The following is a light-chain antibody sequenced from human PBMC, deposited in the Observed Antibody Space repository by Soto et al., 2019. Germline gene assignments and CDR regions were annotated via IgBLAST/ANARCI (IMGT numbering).Light chain of an antibody. Sequence: EIVMTQSPATLSLPPGERATLSCRASRNIYSYVAWYQQRPGQAPRLLIYGASTRASGIPARFSGSGSGTDFTLTINSLQSEDFAIFYCQQYNSSPGTFGQGTKVDIK. CDR2: GAS. CDR1: RNIYSY. V-gene: IGKV3-15*01. J-gene: IGKJ1*01. CDR3: QQYNSSPGT.